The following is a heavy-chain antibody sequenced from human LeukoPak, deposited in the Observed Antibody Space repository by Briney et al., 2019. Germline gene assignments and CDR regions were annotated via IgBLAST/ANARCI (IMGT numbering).Heavy chain of an antibody. CDR1: GFTFSNYA. CDR3: ARCITVFGVVIPEYYYYYMDV. Sequence: GVSLRLSRAASGFTFSNYAMNWVRQAPGKGLEWVSSISNSDATTYYADSVRGRFTISRDNSKNTLYLQMNSLRVEDTAVYYCARCITVFGVVIPEYYYYYMDVWGKGATVTVSS. J-gene: IGHJ6*03. V-gene: IGHV3-23*01. D-gene: IGHD3-3*01. CDR2: ISNSDATT.